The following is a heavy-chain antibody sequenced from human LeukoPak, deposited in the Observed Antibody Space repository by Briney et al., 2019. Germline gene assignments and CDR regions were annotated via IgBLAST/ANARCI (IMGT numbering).Heavy chain of an antibody. CDR1: GVSISSYY. D-gene: IGHD3-22*01. CDR3: AREYSHDSSGYRLADY. Sequence: PSETLSLTCTVSGVSISSYYWSWIRQPAGKGLEWIGRIYTSGSTNYNPSLKSRVTMSVDTSKNQFSLKLSSVTAADTAVYYCAREYSHDSSGYRLADYWGQGTLVTVSS. CDR2: IYTSGST. J-gene: IGHJ4*02. V-gene: IGHV4-4*07.